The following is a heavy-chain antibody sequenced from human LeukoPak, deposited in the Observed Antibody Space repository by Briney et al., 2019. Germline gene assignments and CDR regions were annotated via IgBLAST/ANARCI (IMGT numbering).Heavy chain of an antibody. CDR3: ARGAGGIAAA. CDR1: GGSINSYY. Sequence: SETLSLTCSVSGGSINSYYWTWIRQPPGKGLEWIGYIYYSGSTNYSPSLKSRVSISIDTSKNQFSLNLRSVTAADTAVYYCARGAGGIAAAWGQGTLVTVSS. D-gene: IGHD6-13*01. CDR2: IYYSGST. J-gene: IGHJ5*02. V-gene: IGHV4-59*13.